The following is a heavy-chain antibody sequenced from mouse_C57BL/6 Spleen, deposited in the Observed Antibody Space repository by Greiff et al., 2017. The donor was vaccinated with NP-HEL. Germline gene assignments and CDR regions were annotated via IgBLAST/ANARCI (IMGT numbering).Heavy chain of an antibody. D-gene: IGHD1-1*02. CDR3: ARNGGDAMDY. V-gene: IGHV5-17*01. CDR1: GFTFSDYG. Sequence: EVKLVESGGGLVKPGGSLKLSCAASGFTFSDYGMHWVRQAPEKGLEWVAYISSGSSTIYYADTVTGRFPISRDNAKNTLFLQMTSLRSEDTAMYYCARNGGDAMDYWGQGTSVTVSS. CDR2: ISSGSSTI. J-gene: IGHJ4*01.